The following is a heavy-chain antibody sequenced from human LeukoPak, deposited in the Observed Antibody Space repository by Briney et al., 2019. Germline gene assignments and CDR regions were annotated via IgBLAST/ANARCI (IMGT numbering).Heavy chain of an antibody. D-gene: IGHD5-18*01. CDR3: ASPGRGYSYGLDAFDI. J-gene: IGHJ3*02. Sequence: ASVKVSCKASGYTFTGYYMHWVRQAPGQGLEWMGWINPNSGGTNYAQKFQGRATMTRDTSISTAYMELSRLRSDDTAVYYCASPGRGYSYGLDAFDIWGQGTMVTVSS. CDR1: GYTFTGYY. V-gene: IGHV1-2*02. CDR2: INPNSGGT.